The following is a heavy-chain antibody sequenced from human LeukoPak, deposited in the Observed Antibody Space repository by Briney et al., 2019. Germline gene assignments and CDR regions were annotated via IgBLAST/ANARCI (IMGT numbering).Heavy chain of an antibody. Sequence: PGRSLTLTCAASGFTISSYGMHWVRQAPGKGLEWMAVISYDGSNKYYAGSVKGRFTTYRDNSNNPPYLQMNSLRAEDTAVYYCAKDPGTDHAFDIWGQGTMVTVSS. J-gene: IGHJ3*02. CDR2: ISYDGSNK. V-gene: IGHV3-30*18. CDR3: AKDPGTDHAFDI. CDR1: GFTISSYG.